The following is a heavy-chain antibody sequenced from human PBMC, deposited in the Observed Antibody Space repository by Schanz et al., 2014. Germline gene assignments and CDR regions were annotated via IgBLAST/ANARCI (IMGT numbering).Heavy chain of an antibody. J-gene: IGHJ4*02. V-gene: IGHV1-8*01. CDR3: ARGRTFDY. CDR2: MNPNSGNP. Sequence: QVQLIQSGAEVKKPGASVKVSCTASGYTFTSYDINWVRQAPGQGLEWLGWMNPNSGNPGFAQKFRGRVTMTRNTSMSTAYIELHILTSEDTAVYYCARGRTFDYWRQGTLXTVSS. CDR1: GYTFTSYD.